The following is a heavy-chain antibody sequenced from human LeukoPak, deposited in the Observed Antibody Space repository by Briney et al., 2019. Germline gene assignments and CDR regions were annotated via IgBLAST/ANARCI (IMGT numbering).Heavy chain of an antibody. Sequence: SETLSLTCTVSGGSISSGSYYWSWIRQPAGKGLEWIGRIYTSGSTNYNPSLKSRVTISVDTSKNQFSLKLSSVTAADTAVYYCAREMTTVSLDYYYYYMDVWGKGTTVTVSS. D-gene: IGHD4-11*01. CDR1: GGSISSGSYY. CDR2: IYTSGST. J-gene: IGHJ6*03. V-gene: IGHV4-61*02. CDR3: AREMTTVSLDYYYYYMDV.